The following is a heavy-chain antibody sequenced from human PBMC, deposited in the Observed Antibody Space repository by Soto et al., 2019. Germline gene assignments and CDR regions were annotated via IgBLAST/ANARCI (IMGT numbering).Heavy chain of an antibody. V-gene: IGHV4-59*01. CDR3: AREYCSSTSCYRYAFDI. CDR2: IYYSGST. CDR1: GGSISSYY. J-gene: IGHJ3*02. D-gene: IGHD2-2*01. Sequence: SETLSLTCTVSGGSISSYYWSWIRQPPGKGLEWIGYIYYSGSTNYNPSLKSRVTISVDTPKNQFSLKLSSVTAADTAVYYCAREYCSSTSCYRYAFDIWGQGTMVTVSS.